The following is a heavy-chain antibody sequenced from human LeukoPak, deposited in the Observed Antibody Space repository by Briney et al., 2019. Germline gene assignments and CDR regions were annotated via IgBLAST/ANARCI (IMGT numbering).Heavy chain of an antibody. CDR1: GFTFSSYA. Sequence: GGSLRLSCAASGFTFSSYAMSWVRQAPGKGLEWVSAISGSGGSTYYADSVKGRFTISRDNSKNTLYLQMNSLRAEDTAVYYCAKRSGSYPAYYYFDYWGQGTLVTVSS. CDR3: AKRSGSYPAYYYFDY. J-gene: IGHJ4*02. V-gene: IGHV3-23*01. CDR2: ISGSGGST. D-gene: IGHD1-26*01.